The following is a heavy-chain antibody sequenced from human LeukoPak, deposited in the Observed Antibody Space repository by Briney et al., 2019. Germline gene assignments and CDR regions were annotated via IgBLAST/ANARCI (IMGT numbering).Heavy chain of an antibody. CDR1: GFIFSNYN. CDR3: ARGLGWLSAFDI. J-gene: IGHJ3*02. D-gene: IGHD3-22*01. Sequence: GGSLRLSCAASGFIFSNYNINWVRPAPGKGLDWVSSITSSSGYIYYADSVKGRFTISRDNAKNLLYLQMNSLRAEDTAVYYCARGLGWLSAFDIWGQGTVVTVSS. V-gene: IGHV3-21*06. CDR2: ITSSSGYI.